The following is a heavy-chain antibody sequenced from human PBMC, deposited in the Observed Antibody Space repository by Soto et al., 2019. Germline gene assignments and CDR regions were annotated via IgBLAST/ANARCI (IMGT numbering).Heavy chain of an antibody. Sequence: QVQLVQSGAEVKKPGSSVKVSCKASGGTFSSYAISWVRQAPGQGLEWMGGIIPIFVTANYAQKFQGRVTITADESTSTAYMELSILRSEDTAVYYCARRVVQSLWDYWGQGTLVTVSS. CDR2: IIPIFVTA. CDR1: GGTFSSYA. V-gene: IGHV1-69*01. J-gene: IGHJ4*02. D-gene: IGHD3-3*01. CDR3: ARRVVQSLWDY.